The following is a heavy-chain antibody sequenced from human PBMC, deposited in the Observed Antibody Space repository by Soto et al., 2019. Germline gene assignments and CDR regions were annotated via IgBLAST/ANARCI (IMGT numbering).Heavy chain of an antibody. CDR2: IYYSGST. CDR3: AGNSYGYTFYDY. J-gene: IGHJ4*02. V-gene: IGHV4-30-4*01. D-gene: IGHD5-18*01. Sequence: QVQLQESGPGLVKPSQTLSLTCTVSGGSISSGDYYWSWIRQPPGKGLEWIGYIYYSGSTYYNPSPKSRFTISLHSANNQFSPKLSSVTAADTAVYDWAGNSYGYTFYDYSGQGTQVTVSS. CDR1: GGSISSGDYY.